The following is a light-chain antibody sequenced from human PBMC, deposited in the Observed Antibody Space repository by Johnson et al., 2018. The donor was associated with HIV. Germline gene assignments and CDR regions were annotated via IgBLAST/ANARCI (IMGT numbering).Light chain of an antibody. Sequence: QSVLTQPPSVSAAPGQKVTISCSGSSSNIGNNYVSCHQQFPGTAPKLLIYDNNKRSSGIPDRFSGSNSGTSATLGITGLQTGDEADYYCGAWDSSLTTYVFGTGTKVTVL. J-gene: IGLJ1*01. CDR2: DNN. V-gene: IGLV1-51*01. CDR1: SSNIGNNY. CDR3: GAWDSSLTTYV.